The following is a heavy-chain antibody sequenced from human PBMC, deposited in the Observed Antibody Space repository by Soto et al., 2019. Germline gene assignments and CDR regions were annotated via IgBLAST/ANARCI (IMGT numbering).Heavy chain of an antibody. CDR2: INAGNGNT. J-gene: IGHJ4*02. Sequence: ASVKVSCKASGYTFTSYAMHWVRQAPVQRLEWMGWINAGNGNTKYSQKFQGRVTITRDTSASTAYMELSSLRSEDTAVYYCASSIEYYYDSSGYGPFDYWGQGTLVTVSS. CDR3: ASSIEYYYDSSGYGPFDY. CDR1: GYTFTSYA. V-gene: IGHV1-3*01. D-gene: IGHD3-22*01.